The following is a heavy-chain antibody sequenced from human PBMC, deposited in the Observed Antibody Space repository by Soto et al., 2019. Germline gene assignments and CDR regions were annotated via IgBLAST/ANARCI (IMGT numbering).Heavy chain of an antibody. Sequence: SVKVSCQASGGTFSSYAISWVRQAPGQGLEWMGGIIPIFGPANYAQKFQGRVTITADESTSTAYMELSSLRSEDTAVDYCARDLRAFWSDIVVVPAAYGTDVWGQRTTVTVST. V-gene: IGHV1-69*13. D-gene: IGHD2-2*01. CDR3: ARDLRAFWSDIVVVPAAYGTDV. J-gene: IGHJ6*01. CDR2: IIPIFGPA. CDR1: GGTFSSYA.